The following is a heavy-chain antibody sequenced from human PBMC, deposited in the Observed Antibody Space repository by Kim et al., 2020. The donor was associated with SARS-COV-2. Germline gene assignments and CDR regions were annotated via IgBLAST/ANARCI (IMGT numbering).Heavy chain of an antibody. D-gene: IGHD3-3*01. Sequence: VKGRFTIPRDNSKNALYQQMNSLRAEGTAVYYCARGYRIAIFGVVTFLDYWGQGTLVTVSS. V-gene: IGHV3-30*05. J-gene: IGHJ4*02. CDR3: ARGYRIAIFGVVTFLDY.